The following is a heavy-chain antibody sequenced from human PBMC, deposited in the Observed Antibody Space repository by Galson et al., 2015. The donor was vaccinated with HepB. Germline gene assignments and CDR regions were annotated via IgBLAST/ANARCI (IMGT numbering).Heavy chain of an antibody. V-gene: IGHV3-30-3*01. D-gene: IGHD3-3*01. CDR2: ISYDGSNK. CDR3: ARDLDFDTIFGVVINPYYYYGMDV. J-gene: IGHJ6*02. CDR1: GFTFSSYA. Sequence: SLRLSCAASGFTFSSYAMHWVRQAPGKGLEWVAVISYDGSNKYYADSVKGRSTISRDNSKNTLYLQMNSLRADDTAVYYCARDLDFDTIFGVVINPYYYYGMDVWGQGTTVTVSS.